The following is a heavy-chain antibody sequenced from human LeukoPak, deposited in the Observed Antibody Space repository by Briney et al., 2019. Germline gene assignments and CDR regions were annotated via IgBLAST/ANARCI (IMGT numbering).Heavy chain of an antibody. D-gene: IGHD3-22*01. CDR1: GFTFNNYA. J-gene: IGHJ5*02. CDR2: ISGSGGST. Sequence: GGSLRLSCAASGFTFNNYAMSWVRQAPRKGLEWVSGISGSGGSTHYVDSVKGRFTISRDNSKNTLYLQMNSLRAEDTAVYYCAKCPTYYYDSSGSNWFDPWGQGTLVTVSS. V-gene: IGHV3-23*01. CDR3: AKCPTYYYDSSGSNWFDP.